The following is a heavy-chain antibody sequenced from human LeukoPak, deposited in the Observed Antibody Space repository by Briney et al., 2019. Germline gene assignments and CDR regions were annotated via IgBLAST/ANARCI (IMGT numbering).Heavy chain of an antibody. CDR3: AKARPPLRLWELSLDY. Sequence: GGSLRLYCPGSGFTFSSFSMNWVRQAPGKGLEWVSSYSSSSSYIYYADPVKGRFTITRDNANNSLYLQMNSLRAEDTAVYYCAKARPPLRLWELSLDYWGQGILVTVSS. J-gene: IGHJ4*02. CDR1: GFTFSSFS. D-gene: IGHD3-16*02. CDR2: YSSSSSYI. V-gene: IGHV3-21*01.